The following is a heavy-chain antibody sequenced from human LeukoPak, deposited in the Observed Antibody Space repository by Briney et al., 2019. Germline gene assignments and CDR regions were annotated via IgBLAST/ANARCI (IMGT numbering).Heavy chain of an antibody. CDR2: FDPEDGET. CDR1: GYTLTELS. D-gene: IGHD6-6*01. CDR3: ARDRGGWESSSPHPFDY. Sequence: ASVKVSCKVSGYTLTELSMHWVRQAPGKGLEWMGGFDPEDGETIYAQKFQGRVTMTEDTSTDTAYMELSSLRSEDTAVYYCARDRGGWESSSPHPFDYWGQGTLVTVSS. V-gene: IGHV1-24*01. J-gene: IGHJ4*02.